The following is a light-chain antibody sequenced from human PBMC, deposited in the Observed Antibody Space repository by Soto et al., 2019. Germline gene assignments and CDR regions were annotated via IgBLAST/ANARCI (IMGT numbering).Light chain of an antibody. J-gene: IGLJ1*01. CDR3: AAWDDSLNGYV. V-gene: IGLV1-44*01. CDR2: SNN. Sequence: QSVLTQPPSASGTPGQRVTISCSGSSSNLGINNVNWYQQLPGTAPKLLIYSNNQRPSGVPYRFSGSKSGTSASLAISGLQSEDEADYYCAAWDDSLNGYVFGTGTKLTVL. CDR1: SSNLGINN.